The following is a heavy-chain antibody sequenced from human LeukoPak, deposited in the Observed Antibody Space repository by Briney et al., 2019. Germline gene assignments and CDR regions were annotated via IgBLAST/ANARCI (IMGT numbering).Heavy chain of an antibody. CDR3: AKLPETAGTGQANY. D-gene: IGHD1-14*01. CDR2: ISGSGGST. Sequence: GGSLRLSCAASGFTFSSYAMSWVRQAPGKGLEWVSAISGSGGSTYYADSVKGRLTISRDNSKDTLYLQMNSLRAEDTAVYFCAKLPETAGTGQANYWGQGTLVTVSS. CDR1: GFTFSSYA. J-gene: IGHJ4*02. V-gene: IGHV3-23*01.